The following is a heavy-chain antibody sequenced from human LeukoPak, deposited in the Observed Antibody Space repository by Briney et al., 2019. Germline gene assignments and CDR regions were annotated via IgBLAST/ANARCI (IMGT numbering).Heavy chain of an antibody. V-gene: IGHV3-21*01. CDR2: ISSSSSYI. D-gene: IGHD2-15*01. CDR3: ARHAHVADY. J-gene: IGHJ4*02. CDR1: GFTFSSYS. Sequence: GGSLRLSCAASGFTFSSYSMNWVRQAPGKGLEWVSSISSSSSYICYADSVKGRFTISRDNAKNSLYLQMNSLRAEDTAVYYCARHAHVADYWGQGTLVTVSS.